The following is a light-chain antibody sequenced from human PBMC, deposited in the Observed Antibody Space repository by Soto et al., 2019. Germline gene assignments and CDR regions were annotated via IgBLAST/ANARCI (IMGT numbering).Light chain of an antibody. Sequence: DIQMTQSPSTLSGSVGDRVTITCRASQTISTWLAWYQHTPGKAPNLLIYEASTLMSGVPSRFSGSGSGTEFTLTISSLQPGDFATYYCQQSETYPLTFGQGTRLEIK. V-gene: IGKV1-5*01. CDR1: QTISTW. CDR2: EAS. CDR3: QQSETYPLT. J-gene: IGKJ5*01.